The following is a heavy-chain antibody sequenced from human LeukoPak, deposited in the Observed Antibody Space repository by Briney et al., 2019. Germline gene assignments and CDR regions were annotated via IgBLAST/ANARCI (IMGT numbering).Heavy chain of an antibody. CDR2: INPSGGST. CDR3: ARVYNWNGYFDF. Sequence: ASVKVSCTASGYTFITYYIHWVRQAPGQGLEWMGVINPSGGSTTYAQKFQGRVTMTRDTSTSTVHMDLSSLRSEDTAVYYCARVYNWNGYFDFWGQGTLVTVSS. V-gene: IGHV1-46*01. J-gene: IGHJ4*02. D-gene: IGHD1-1*01. CDR1: GYTFITYY.